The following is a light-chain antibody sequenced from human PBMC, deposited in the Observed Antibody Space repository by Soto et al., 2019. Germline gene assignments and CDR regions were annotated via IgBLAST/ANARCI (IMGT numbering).Light chain of an antibody. CDR1: QTVSNY. Sequence: IVVTQSPGTLSLSPGDTATLSCRASQTVSNYLTWYQQKPGQAPRLLIYDTSKRAAGIPARFSGSGSGTDFTLTISILEPKDFAVYYCQQRSSSPVFGGRSKLDI. V-gene: IGKV3-11*01. CDR3: QQRSSSPV. J-gene: IGKJ4*01. CDR2: DTS.